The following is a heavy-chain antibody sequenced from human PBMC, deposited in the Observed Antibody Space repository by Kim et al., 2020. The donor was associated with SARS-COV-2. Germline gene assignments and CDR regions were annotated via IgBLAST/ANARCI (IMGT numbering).Heavy chain of an antibody. J-gene: IGHJ5*02. CDR1: GGSFSGYY. D-gene: IGHD6-13*01. CDR3: ARGRDGSSWHDRAWFDP. V-gene: IGHV4-34*01. Sequence: SETLSLTCAVYGGSFSGYYWSWIRQPPGKGLEWIGEINHSGSTNYNPSLKSRVTISVDTSKNQFSLKLSSVTAADTAVYYCARGRDGSSWHDRAWFDPWGQGTLVTVSS. CDR2: INHSGST.